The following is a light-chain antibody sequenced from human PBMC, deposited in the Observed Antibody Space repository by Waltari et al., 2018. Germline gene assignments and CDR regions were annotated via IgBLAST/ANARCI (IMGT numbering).Light chain of an antibody. CDR1: ASNIARNV. CDR3: AAWDDSINGPA. Sequence: QSVLTQPPSASGAPGQTVAISCSGIASNIARNVVTWYQQFPGTAPKLLIYSNDQRPSGVPGRFSGSKSGTSASLAISGLQSEDEAHYYCAAWDDSINGPAFGGGTKLTVL. CDR2: SND. V-gene: IGLV1-44*01. J-gene: IGLJ3*02.